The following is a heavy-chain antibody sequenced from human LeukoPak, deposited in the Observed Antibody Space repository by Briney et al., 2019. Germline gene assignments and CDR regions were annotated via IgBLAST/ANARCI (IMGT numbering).Heavy chain of an antibody. J-gene: IGHJ6*02. Sequence: WGSLRLSCAASGFTVSSNYMSWVRQAPRKGLEWVSVIYSGGSTYYADSVKGRFAISKDNSKNSLYLQMNSLRAEDTAVYYCARDTSGGLLRVEYYGMDVCGQGATLSASS. V-gene: IGHV3-66*01. D-gene: IGHD3-10*01. CDR3: ARDTSGGLLRVEYYGMDV. CDR2: IYSGGST. CDR1: GFTVSSNY.